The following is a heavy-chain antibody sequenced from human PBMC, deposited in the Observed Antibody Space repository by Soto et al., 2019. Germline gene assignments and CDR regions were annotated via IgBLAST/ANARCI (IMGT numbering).Heavy chain of an antibody. D-gene: IGHD2-15*01. CDR3: ARSLNEGYCSGGSCYSGRYYFDY. V-gene: IGHV4-4*02. CDR2: IYHSGST. CDR1: SGSISSSNW. J-gene: IGHJ4*02. Sequence: QVQLQESGPGLVKPSGTLSLTCAVSSGSISSSNWWSWVRQPPGKGLEWIGEIYHSGSTNYNPSLKSRATISVDKSKNQFSLKLSSVTAADTAVYYCARSLNEGYCSGGSCYSGRYYFDYWGQGTLVTVSS.